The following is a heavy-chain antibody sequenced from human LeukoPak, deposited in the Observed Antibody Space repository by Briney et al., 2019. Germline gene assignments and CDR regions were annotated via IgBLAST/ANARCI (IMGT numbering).Heavy chain of an antibody. CDR3: ATVMVRGVSPASANWFDP. J-gene: IGHJ5*02. D-gene: IGHD3-10*01. Sequence: GASVKVSCKASGYTFTSYDIDWVRQATGQGLEWMGWMNPNSGNTGYAQKFQGRVTITRNTSISTAYMELSSLRSEDTAVYYCATVMVRGVSPASANWFDPWGQGTLVTVSS. V-gene: IGHV1-8*03. CDR2: MNPNSGNT. CDR1: GYTFTSYD.